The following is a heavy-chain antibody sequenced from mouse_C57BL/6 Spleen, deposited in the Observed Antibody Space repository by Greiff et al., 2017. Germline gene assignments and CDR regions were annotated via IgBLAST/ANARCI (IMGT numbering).Heavy chain of an antibody. CDR1: GYSFTGYY. CDR3: GIYYCGSPLVAY. J-gene: IGHJ3*01. CDR2: INPSTGGT. D-gene: IGHD1-1*01. Sequence: VQLQQSGPELVKPGASVKISCKASGYSFTGYYMNWVKQSPEKSLEWIGEINPSTGGTTYNQKFKAKATLTVDKSSSTAYMQLKSLTSEDSAVYYCGIYYCGSPLVAYWGQGTLVTVSA. V-gene: IGHV1-42*01.